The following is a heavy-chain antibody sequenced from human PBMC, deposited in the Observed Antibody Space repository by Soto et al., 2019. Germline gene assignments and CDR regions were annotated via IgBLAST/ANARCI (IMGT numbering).Heavy chain of an antibody. J-gene: IGHJ5*02. D-gene: IGHD3-22*01. CDR3: ARDPQINSDTSGYVGS. V-gene: IGHV3-23*01. Sequence: GGSLRLSCAPSGFIFSSYAMSWVRQAPGKGLEWVSGISNRGDSTYYADSVKGRFTISRDNSKNTLFLQMSSLRAEDTAVYYCARDPQINSDTSGYVGSWGPGTLVTVSS. CDR1: GFIFSSYA. CDR2: ISNRGDST.